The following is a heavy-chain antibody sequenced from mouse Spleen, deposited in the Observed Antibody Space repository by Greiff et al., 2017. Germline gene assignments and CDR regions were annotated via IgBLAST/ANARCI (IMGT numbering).Heavy chain of an antibody. Sequence: EVKLVESGGGLVKPGGSLKLSCAASGFTFSSYAMSWVRQTPEKRLEWVATISHGGSYTYYPDNVKGRSTISRDNAKNTLYLQMSHLTSEDTAMYYCAREGITTLYFDYWGQGTTLTVSS. CDR1: GFTFSSYA. CDR2: ISHGGSYT. CDR3: AREGITTLYFDY. D-gene: IGHD1-1*01. J-gene: IGHJ2*01. V-gene: IGHV5-4*01.